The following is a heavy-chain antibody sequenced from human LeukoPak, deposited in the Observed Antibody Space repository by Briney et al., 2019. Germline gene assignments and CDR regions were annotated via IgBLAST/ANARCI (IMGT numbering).Heavy chain of an antibody. V-gene: IGHV3-21*01. CDR1: GFTFSSYS. CDR2: ISSSSSYI. Sequence: GGSLRLSCAASGFTFSSYSMNWVRQAPGKGLEWVSSISSSSSYIYYADSVKGRFTVSRDNAKNPLYLQMNSLRAEDTAVYYCVLVPKSSSIADVSFDYWGQGTLVTVSS. CDR3: VLVPKSSSIADVSFDY. D-gene: IGHD6-6*01. J-gene: IGHJ4*02.